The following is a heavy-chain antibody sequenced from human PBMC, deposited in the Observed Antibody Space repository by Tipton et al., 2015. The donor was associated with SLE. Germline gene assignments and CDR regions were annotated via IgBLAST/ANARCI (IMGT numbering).Heavy chain of an antibody. V-gene: IGHV4-4*08. J-gene: IGHJ4*02. CDR2: IYTSGST. Sequence: TLSLTCTVSGGSISSYYWSWIRQPPGKGLEWIGNIYTSGSTNYNPSLKSRVTISVDTSKNQFSLKLSPVTAADTAVYYCARRAVDYYDSSGFEDYWGQGTLVTVSS. CDR1: GGSISSYY. CDR3: ARRAVDYYDSSGFEDY. D-gene: IGHD3-22*01.